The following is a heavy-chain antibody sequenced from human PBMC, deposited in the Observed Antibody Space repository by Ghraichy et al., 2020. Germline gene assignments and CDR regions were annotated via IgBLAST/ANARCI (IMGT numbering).Heavy chain of an antibody. CDR1: GFTVSSNY. V-gene: IGHV3-53*01. D-gene: IGHD6-19*01. Sequence: GGSLRLSCAASGFTVSSNYMSWVRQAPGKGLEWVSVIYSGGSTYYADSVKGRFTISRDNSKNTLYLQMNSLRAEDTAVYYCARPGKQWLETVGAFDIWGQGTMVTVSS. J-gene: IGHJ3*02. CDR2: IYSGGST. CDR3: ARPGKQWLETVGAFDI.